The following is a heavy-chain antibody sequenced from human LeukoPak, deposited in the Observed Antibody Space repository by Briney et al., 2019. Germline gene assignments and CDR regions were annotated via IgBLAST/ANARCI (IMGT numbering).Heavy chain of an antibody. V-gene: IGHV3-21*01. CDR1: GFTFSSFS. CDR2: ISSSSSYI. CDR3: ARDGGCCSAAGTENWFDP. Sequence: GGSLRLSCAASGFTFSSFSMNWVRQAPGKGLEWVSSISSSSSYIYYADSVKGRFTSSRDNAKNSLYLQMNSLRAEDTAVYYCARDGGCCSAAGTENWFDPWGQGTLVTVSS. D-gene: IGHD6-13*01. J-gene: IGHJ5*02.